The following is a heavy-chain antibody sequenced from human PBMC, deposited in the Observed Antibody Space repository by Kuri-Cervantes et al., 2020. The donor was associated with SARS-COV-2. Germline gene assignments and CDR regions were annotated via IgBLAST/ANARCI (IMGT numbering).Heavy chain of an antibody. V-gene: IGHV3-74*01. J-gene: IGHJ4*02. CDR2: INSDGSST. CDR1: GFTFSSYW. Sequence: GGSLRLSCAASGFTFSSYWMHWVRQAPGKGLVWVSRINSDGSSTSYADSVKGRFTISRDNAKNTLYLQMNSLRAEDTALYYCAREASRGSYSFIDSWGQGVGVTVSS. D-gene: IGHD1-26*01. CDR3: AREASRGSYSFIDS.